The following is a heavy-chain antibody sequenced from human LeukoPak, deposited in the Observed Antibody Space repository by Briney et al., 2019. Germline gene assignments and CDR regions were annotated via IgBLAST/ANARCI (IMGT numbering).Heavy chain of an antibody. CDR1: GFTFSSYW. CDR3: ARDLVLAGPFDY. D-gene: IGHD6-19*01. CDR2: IKQDGSET. J-gene: IGHJ4*02. Sequence: GGSLRLSCAASGFTFSSYWMSWVRQAPGKGLEWVATIKQDGSETYYVDSVKGRFTISRDNAKNSLYLHMNSLRAEDTAVYYCARDLVLAGPFDYWGQGTLVIVSS. V-gene: IGHV3-7*01.